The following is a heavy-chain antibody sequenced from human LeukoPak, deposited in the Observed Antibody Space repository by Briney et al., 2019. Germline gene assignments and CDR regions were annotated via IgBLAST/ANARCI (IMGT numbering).Heavy chain of an antibody. CDR1: GYTFTGYY. V-gene: IGHV1-2*02. CDR2: INPNSGGT. D-gene: IGHD6-13*01. J-gene: IGHJ5*02. Sequence: ASVKVSCKASGYTFTGYYMHWVRQAPGQGLEWMGWINPNSGGTNYAQKFQGRVTVTRDTSISTAYMELSRLRSDDTAVYYCARDIDHSSSWYNWFDPWGQGTLVTVSS. CDR3: ARDIDHSSSWYNWFDP.